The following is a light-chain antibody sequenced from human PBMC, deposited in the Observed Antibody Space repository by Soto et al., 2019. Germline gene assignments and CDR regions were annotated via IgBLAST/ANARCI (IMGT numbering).Light chain of an antibody. J-gene: IGKJ1*01. Sequence: EMVMTQSPATLSVSPGERATLSCRARQSVSSNLAWYQQRPGQAPRLLIYGASTRATGIPARFSGSGSGTQFTLPISSLQSEDFAVYYCQQYNNWPRTFGQGTKVEIK. CDR1: QSVSSN. V-gene: IGKV3-15*01. CDR2: GAS. CDR3: QQYNNWPRT.